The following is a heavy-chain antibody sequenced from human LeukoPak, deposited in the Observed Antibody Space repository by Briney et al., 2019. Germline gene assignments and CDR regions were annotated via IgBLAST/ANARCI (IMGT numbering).Heavy chain of an antibody. CDR2: ISSSSSYI. Sequence: GGSLRLSCAASGFTFSSYSMNWVRQAPGKGLEWVSSISSSSSYIYYADSVKGRFTISRDNAKNSLYLQMNSLRVEDTAVYYCARGPGDEGFDYWGQGTLVTVSS. J-gene: IGHJ4*02. CDR3: ARGPGDEGFDY. CDR1: GFTFSSYS. D-gene: IGHD2-21*01. V-gene: IGHV3-21*01.